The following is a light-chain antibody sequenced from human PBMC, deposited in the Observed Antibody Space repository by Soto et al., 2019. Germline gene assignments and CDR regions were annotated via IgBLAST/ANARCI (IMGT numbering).Light chain of an antibody. Sequence: QSALTQPASVSRSPGQSITISCTGTSSDVGGYNYVSWYQQHPGKASKLMIYEVSNRPSGVSNRFSGSKSGNTASLTISGLQADDEADYYCSSYTRSSSLVFGTGTKVTVL. CDR3: SSYTRSSSLV. V-gene: IGLV2-14*01. J-gene: IGLJ1*01. CDR1: SSDVGGYNY. CDR2: EVS.